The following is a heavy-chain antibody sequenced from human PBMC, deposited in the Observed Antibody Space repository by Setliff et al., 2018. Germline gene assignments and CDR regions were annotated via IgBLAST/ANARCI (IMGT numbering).Heavy chain of an antibody. CDR2: RHDNGER. V-gene: IGHV4-59*11. CDR3: ARGGTFRYFDF. J-gene: IGHJ4*02. Sequence: SETLSLTCTVSPGSISRHYWSWFRQAPGKGLEWIGYRHDNGERDYNPSLGSRVTISVDTSKNQFSLKLRSVTAADTAVYYCARGGTFRYFDFWGQGAPVTVSS. D-gene: IGHD5-12*01. CDR1: PGSISRHY.